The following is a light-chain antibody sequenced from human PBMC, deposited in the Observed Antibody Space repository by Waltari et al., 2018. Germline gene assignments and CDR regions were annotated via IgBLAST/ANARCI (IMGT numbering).Light chain of an antibody. V-gene: IGKV1D-13*01. CDR1: QDIASA. Sequence: AIQLTQSPSSLSASVGHRITITCRASQDIASALAWYVQKPGQAPQLLIYVASTLESGVPSRFSGSGSGTDFTLSISGLQPEDFATYYCQQFINYPLTFGPGTTVDIK. J-gene: IGKJ3*01. CDR2: VAS. CDR3: QQFINYPLT.